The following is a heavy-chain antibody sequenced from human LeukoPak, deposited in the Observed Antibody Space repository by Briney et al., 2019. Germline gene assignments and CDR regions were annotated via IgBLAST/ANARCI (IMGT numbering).Heavy chain of an antibody. CDR1: GFTFSTYD. CDR2: ISFDGSNK. CDR3: ARVSDAHIVVVAGAFDI. D-gene: IGHD2-21*01. J-gene: IGHJ3*02. V-gene: IGHV3-30*03. Sequence: GGSLRLSCTASGFTFSTYDMHWVRQAPGKGLEWVAVISFDGSNKYYADSVKGRFTISRDNAKNSLYLQMNSLRAEDTAVYYCARVSDAHIVVVAGAFDIWGQGTMVTVSS.